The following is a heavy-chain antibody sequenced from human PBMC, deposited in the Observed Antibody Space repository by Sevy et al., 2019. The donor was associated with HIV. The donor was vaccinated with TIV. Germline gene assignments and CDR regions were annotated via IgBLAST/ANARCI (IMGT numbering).Heavy chain of an antibody. CDR2: INHSGST. V-gene: IGHV4-34*01. CDR1: GGSFSGYY. D-gene: IGHD6-6*01. CDR3: ARLYSSSSGFRYYYYGMDV. Sequence: SETLCLTCAVYGGSFSGYYWSWIRQPPGKGLEWIGEINHSGSTNYNPSLKSRVTISVDTSKNQFSLKLSSVTAADTAVYYCARLYSSSSGFRYYYYGMDVWGQGTTVTVSS. J-gene: IGHJ6*02.